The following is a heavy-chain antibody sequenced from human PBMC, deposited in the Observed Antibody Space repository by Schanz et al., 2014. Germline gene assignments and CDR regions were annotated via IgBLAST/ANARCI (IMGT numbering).Heavy chain of an antibody. CDR1: GFTFSSYA. CDR2: ISGGGGTT. D-gene: IGHD3-16*02. CDR3: ARDNRYYLFDY. Sequence: EVQLLESGGGLVQPGGSLRLSCAASGFTFSSYAMSWVRQAPGKGLEWVSAISGGGGTTYYADSVKGRFTISRDNSKNTLYLQLGSLSAEDTAVYFCARDNRYYLFDYWGQGALXTVSS. J-gene: IGHJ4*02. V-gene: IGHV3-23*01.